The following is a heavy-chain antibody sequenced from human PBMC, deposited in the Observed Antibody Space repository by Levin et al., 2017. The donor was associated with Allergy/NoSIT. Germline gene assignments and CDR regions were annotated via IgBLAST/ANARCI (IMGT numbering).Heavy chain of an antibody. D-gene: IGHD2-21*02. CDR2: INSAGNNI. Sequence: GESLKISCAASGFTFTTYSMNWVRQAPGKTLEWISYINSAGNNIYYADSVKGRFTISRDDGKNSLFLQTSSLRAEDTAVYYCVRGGFCGRDCWGPDFDYWGQGILVTVSS. CDR3: VRGGFCGRDCWGPDFDY. J-gene: IGHJ4*02. V-gene: IGHV3-48*01. CDR1: GFTFTTYS.